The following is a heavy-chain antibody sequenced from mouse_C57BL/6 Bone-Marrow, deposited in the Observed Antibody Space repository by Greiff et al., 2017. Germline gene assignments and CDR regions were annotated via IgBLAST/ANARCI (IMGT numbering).Heavy chain of an antibody. CDR2: IHPNSGST. D-gene: IGHD2-4*01. J-gene: IGHJ4*01. Sequence: QVQLQQPGAELVKPGASVKLSCKASGYTFTSYWMHWVKQRPGQGLEWIGMIHPNSGSTNYNEKYKSTATLTVDKSSSTAYMQLSSLTSEDSAVYYCARGDYPQYYYAMDYWGQGTSVTVSS. V-gene: IGHV1-64*01. CDR3: ARGDYPQYYYAMDY. CDR1: GYTFTSYW.